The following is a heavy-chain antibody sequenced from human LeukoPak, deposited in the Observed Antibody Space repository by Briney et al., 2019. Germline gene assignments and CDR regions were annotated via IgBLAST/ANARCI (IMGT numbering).Heavy chain of an antibody. Sequence: ASVKVSCKASGGTFSSYAISWVRQVPGQGLEWMGGIIPIFGTANYAQKFQGRVTITTDESTSTAYMELSSLRSEDTAVYYCARNYMYYGSGVEWFDPWGQGTLVTVSS. CDR3: ARNYMYYGSGVEWFDP. D-gene: IGHD3-10*01. V-gene: IGHV1-69*05. CDR1: GGTFSSYA. CDR2: IIPIFGTA. J-gene: IGHJ5*02.